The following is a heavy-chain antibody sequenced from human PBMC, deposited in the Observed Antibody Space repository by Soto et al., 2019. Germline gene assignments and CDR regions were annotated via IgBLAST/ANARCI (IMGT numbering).Heavy chain of an antibody. CDR2: ISSSSSYI. CDR3: ARDLQGDY. Sequence: RRSLRPSCSASVFTFSSYSMNWVRQAPGKGLEWVSSISSSSSYIYYADSVKGRFTISRDNAKNSLYLQMNSLRAEDTAVYYCARDLQGDYWGQGTLVTVSS. J-gene: IGHJ4*02. V-gene: IGHV3-21*01. CDR1: VFTFSSYS.